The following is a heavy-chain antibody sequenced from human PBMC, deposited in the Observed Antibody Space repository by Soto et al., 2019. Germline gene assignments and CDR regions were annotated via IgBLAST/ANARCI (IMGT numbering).Heavy chain of an antibody. CDR3: ARAHLLGYCSGGSCSRPPSAVSPFDP. V-gene: IGHV3-30*09. CDR1: GFTFSSYA. Sequence: GGSLRLSCAASGFTFSSYAMHWVRQAPGKGLEWVAVISYDGSNKYYADSVKGRFAISRDNSKNTLYLQMNSLRAEDTAVYYCARAHLLGYCSGGSCSRPPSAVSPFDPWGQGTLVTVSS. D-gene: IGHD2-15*01. CDR2: ISYDGSNK. J-gene: IGHJ5*02.